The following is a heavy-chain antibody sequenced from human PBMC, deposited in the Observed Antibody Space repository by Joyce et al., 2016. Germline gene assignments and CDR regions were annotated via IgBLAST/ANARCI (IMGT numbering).Heavy chain of an antibody. V-gene: IGHV3-23*01. D-gene: IGHD3-3*01. CDR1: GVTFYNYA. CDR3: AKGGNYYDYYFDY. Sequence: EVYLLESGGGLVRPGGSLSISCAASGVTFYNYAMSWVRQATGKGLEWVSGISGSGGSTYYADSVKGRFTISRDNSKNTLYLQMNSLRAEDTAVYYCAKGGNYYDYYFDYWGQGTLLTVSS. J-gene: IGHJ4*02. CDR2: ISGSGGST.